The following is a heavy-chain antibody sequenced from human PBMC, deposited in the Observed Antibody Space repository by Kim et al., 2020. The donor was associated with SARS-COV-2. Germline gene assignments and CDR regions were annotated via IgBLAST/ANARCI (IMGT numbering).Heavy chain of an antibody. V-gene: IGHV4-4*02. CDR1: GGSISSSNW. Sequence: SETLSLTCAVSGGSISSSNWWNWVRQPPGKGLVWIGEIYHSGSTNYNPSLKSRVTISVDKSKNQFSLKLSSVTAADTAVYYCARVRTNWWICDYHGFDYWGQGTLVTVSS. CDR2: IYHSGST. CDR3: ARVRTNWWICDYHGFDY. J-gene: IGHJ4*02. D-gene: IGHD4-17*01.